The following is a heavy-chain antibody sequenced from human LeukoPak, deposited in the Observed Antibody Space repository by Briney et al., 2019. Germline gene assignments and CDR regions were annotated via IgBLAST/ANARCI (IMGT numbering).Heavy chain of an antibody. CDR2: IYYSGNT. D-gene: IGHD2-2*01. CDR3: ARGHCSSTSCLFDY. J-gene: IGHJ4*02. CDR1: GGSISGYY. Sequence: KPSETLSLTCSVSGGSISGYYWSWIRQSPGKRLEWIAYIYYSGNTNYNPSLKSRVNISVDTSKNQFSLKLSSVTAADTAVYYCARGHCSSTSCLFDYWGQGTLVTVSS. V-gene: IGHV4-59*01.